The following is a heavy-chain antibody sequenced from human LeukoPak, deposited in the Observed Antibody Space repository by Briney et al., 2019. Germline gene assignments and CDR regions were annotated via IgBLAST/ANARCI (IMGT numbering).Heavy chain of an antibody. CDR2: ISAYNGNT. D-gene: IGHD3-10*01. Sequence: ASVKVSCKASGYTFTSYGISWVRQAPGQGLEWMGWISAYNGNTNYARKLQGRVTMTTDTSTSTAYMELRSLRSDDTAVYYCARGMVRGVTPHYFDYWGQGTLVTVSS. CDR1: GYTFTSYG. J-gene: IGHJ4*02. CDR3: ARGMVRGVTPHYFDY. V-gene: IGHV1-18*01.